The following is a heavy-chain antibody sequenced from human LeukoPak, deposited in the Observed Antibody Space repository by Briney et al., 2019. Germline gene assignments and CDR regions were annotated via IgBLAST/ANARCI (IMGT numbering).Heavy chain of an antibody. V-gene: IGHV1-69*13. Sequence: ASVTVSCKASGGTFISYAISWVRQAPGQGLEWMGGIIPIFGTANYAQKFQGRVTITADESTSTAYMELSSLRSEDTAVYYCARGLSRAVPAATVDYWGQGTLVTVSS. CDR1: GGTFISYA. D-gene: IGHD2-2*01. CDR3: ARGLSRAVPAATVDY. J-gene: IGHJ4*02. CDR2: IIPIFGTA.